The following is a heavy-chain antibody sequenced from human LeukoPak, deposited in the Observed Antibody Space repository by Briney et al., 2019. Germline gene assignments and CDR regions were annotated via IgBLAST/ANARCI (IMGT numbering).Heavy chain of an antibody. J-gene: IGHJ4*02. CDR1: GGSISSSSYY. D-gene: IGHD3-9*01. V-gene: IGHV4-39*01. Sequence: PSEALSLTCTVSGGSISSSSYYWGWIRQPPGKGLEWLGSIYYSGSTYYNPSLKSRVTISVDTSKNQFSLKLSSVTAADTAVYYCARGRGLRYFDWLFGGISDYWGQGTLVTVSS. CDR2: IYYSGST. CDR3: ARGRGLRYFDWLFGGISDY.